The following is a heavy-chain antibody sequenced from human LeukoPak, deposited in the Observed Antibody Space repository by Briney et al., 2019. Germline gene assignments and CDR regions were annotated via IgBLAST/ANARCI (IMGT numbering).Heavy chain of an antibody. D-gene: IGHD6-19*01. CDR1: GFTFSSYA. J-gene: IGHJ4*02. CDR3: AKDVLVWNLARVAGPFDY. CDR2: ISGSGGST. V-gene: IGHV3-23*01. Sequence: GGSLRLSCAASGFTFSSYAMSWVRQAPGKGLEWVSAISGSGGSTYYADSVKGRFTISRDNSKNTLYLQMNSLRAEDTAVYYCAKDVLVWNLARVAGPFDYWGQGTLVTVSS.